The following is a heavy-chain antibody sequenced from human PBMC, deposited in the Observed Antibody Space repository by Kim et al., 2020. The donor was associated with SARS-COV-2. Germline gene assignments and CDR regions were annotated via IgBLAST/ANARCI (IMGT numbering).Heavy chain of an antibody. V-gene: IGHV1-2*02. Sequence: YAQKFQGRVTTTRHTSIRTAYMELSRLRSDDTAVYYCARGPDSSGWYANYWGQGTLVTVSS. D-gene: IGHD6-19*01. CDR3: ARGPDSSGWYANY. J-gene: IGHJ4*02.